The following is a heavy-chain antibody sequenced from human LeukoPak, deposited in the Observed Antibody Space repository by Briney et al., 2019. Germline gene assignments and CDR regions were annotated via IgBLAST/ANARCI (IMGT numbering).Heavy chain of an antibody. CDR3: AKWDSIQLWFNGKCAVDY. V-gene: IGHV3-33*06. J-gene: IGHJ4*02. Sequence: PGGSLRLSCAASGFTFSSYGMHWVRQAPGKGLEWVAVIWYDGSNKYYADSVKGRFTISRDNSKNTLYLQMNSLRAEDTAVYYCAKWDSIQLWFNGKCAVDYWGQGTLVTVSS. CDR2: IWYDGSNK. CDR1: GFTFSSYG. D-gene: IGHD5-18*01.